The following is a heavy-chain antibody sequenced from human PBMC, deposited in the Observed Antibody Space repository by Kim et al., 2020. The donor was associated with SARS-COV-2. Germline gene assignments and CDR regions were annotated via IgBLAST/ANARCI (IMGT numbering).Heavy chain of an antibody. CDR1: GFTFSSYA. CDR2: ISYDGSNK. J-gene: IGHJ4*02. V-gene: IGHV3-30-3*01. CDR3: ARTYDSSGYSLDYFDY. D-gene: IGHD3-22*01. Sequence: GGSLRLSCAASGFTFSSYAMHWVRQAPGKGLEWVAVISYDGSNKYYADSVKGRFTISRDNSKNTLYLQMNSLRAEDTAVYYCARTYDSSGYSLDYFDYWGQGTLVTVSS.